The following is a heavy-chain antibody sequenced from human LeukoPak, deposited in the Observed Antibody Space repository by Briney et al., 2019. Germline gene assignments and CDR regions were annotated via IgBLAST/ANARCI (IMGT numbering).Heavy chain of an antibody. CDR3: ARVWFGYFFQ. Sequence: GGSLXLFCVASGIDISYNYVGWVRQAPGKGXEWVSVIHTGGTTHYTDSVKGRFTISKDNSNNTVYLQMNSVRVEDTAVYYCARVWFGYFFQWGQGALVTVSS. V-gene: IGHV3-53*01. CDR1: GIDISYNY. D-gene: IGHD3-10*01. J-gene: IGHJ4*02. CDR2: IHTGGTT.